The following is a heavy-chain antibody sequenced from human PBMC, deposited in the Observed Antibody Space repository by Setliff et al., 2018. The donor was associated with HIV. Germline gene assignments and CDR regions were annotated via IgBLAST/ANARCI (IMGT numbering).Heavy chain of an antibody. CDR1: GYTFTYRY. CDR2: ITPFNGNT. Sequence: SVKVSCKASGYTFTYRYLHWVRQAPGQALEWMGWITPFNGNTNYAQKFQDRVTITRDRSMSTAYMELSSLRSEDKSMYYCATCLAPNQPPSNYDSSGSDAFDIWGQGTMVTVSS. V-gene: IGHV1-45*02. CDR3: ATCLAPNQPPSNYDSSGSDAFDI. D-gene: IGHD3-22*01. J-gene: IGHJ3*02.